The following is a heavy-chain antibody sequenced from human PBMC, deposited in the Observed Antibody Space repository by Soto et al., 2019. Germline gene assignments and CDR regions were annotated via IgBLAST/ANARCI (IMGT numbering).Heavy chain of an antibody. D-gene: IGHD3-3*01. Sequence: SLTCAVYDGSFSGYYWSWIRQPPGKGLEWIGEINHSGSTNYNPSLKSRVTISVDTSKNQFSLKLSSVTAADTAVYYCARGITIFGVVTSYYYYGMDVWGQGTTVTVSS. J-gene: IGHJ6*02. CDR1: DGSFSGYY. CDR3: ARGITIFGVVTSYYYYGMDV. CDR2: INHSGST. V-gene: IGHV4-34*01.